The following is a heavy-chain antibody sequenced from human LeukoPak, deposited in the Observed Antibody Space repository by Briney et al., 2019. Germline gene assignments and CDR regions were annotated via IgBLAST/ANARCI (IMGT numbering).Heavy chain of an antibody. Sequence: GGSLRLSCAPSGFTVTSNYMGWVRQAPGKGLEWVSSIYSDGRTFYADSVKGRFTTSRDNSKNTLSLQFNSLRVEDTAVYYCAGRFSSSWAHAYWGQGTLVTVSS. CDR3: AGRFSSSWAHAY. CDR1: GFTVTSNY. D-gene: IGHD6-13*01. V-gene: IGHV3-53*01. J-gene: IGHJ4*02. CDR2: IYSDGRT.